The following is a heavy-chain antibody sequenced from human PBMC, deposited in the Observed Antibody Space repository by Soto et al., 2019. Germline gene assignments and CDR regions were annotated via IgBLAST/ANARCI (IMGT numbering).Heavy chain of an antibody. CDR1: GYRFTGYG. Sequence: XSVKVYWTGSGYRFTGYGLHWVRQAPGQGLQCMGWINPNSGATDYAQKFQGRVTMTREMSTNTAYLELSGLRSDDTADDTAVYYCAKSNYGGEDYFQYGLDVWGQGTTVTVSS. CDR3: VYYCAKSNYGGEDYFQYGLDV. CDR2: INPNSGAT. D-gene: IGHD4-17*01. J-gene: IGHJ6*02. V-gene: IGHV1-2*02.